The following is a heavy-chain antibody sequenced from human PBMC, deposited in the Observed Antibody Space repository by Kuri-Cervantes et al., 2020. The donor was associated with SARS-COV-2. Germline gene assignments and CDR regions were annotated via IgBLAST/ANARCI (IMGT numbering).Heavy chain of an antibody. CDR2: ISAYNGNT. V-gene: IGHV1-18*01. J-gene: IGHJ6*01. Sequence: ASVKVSCKASGYTFTSYGISWVRQAPGQGLEWMGWISAYNGNTNYAQKLQGRVTMTTDTSTSTAYMELRSLRSDDTAVYYCARMITSGGSWYYYYGMDVCGQATTTVSS. CDR3: ARMITSGGSWYYYYGMDV. CDR1: GYTFTSYG. D-gene: IGHD2-15*01.